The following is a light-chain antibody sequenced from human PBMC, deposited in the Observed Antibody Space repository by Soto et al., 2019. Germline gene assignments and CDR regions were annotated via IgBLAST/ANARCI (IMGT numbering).Light chain of an antibody. J-gene: IGKJ1*01. Sequence: EIVLTQSPGTLSLSPGERATLSCRASQRVSSSYLAWYQQKPGQAPRLLIYGASSRATGIPDRFSGSGSGTDFTLTISRLEPDDFAVYYCQQYCSSPRTFGQGTKVEIK. CDR2: GAS. CDR1: QRVSSSY. CDR3: QQYCSSPRT. V-gene: IGKV3-20*01.